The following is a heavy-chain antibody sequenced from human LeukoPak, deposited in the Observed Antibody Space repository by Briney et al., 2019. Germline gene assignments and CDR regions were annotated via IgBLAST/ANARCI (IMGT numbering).Heavy chain of an antibody. V-gene: IGHV3-48*02. J-gene: IGHJ6*02. CDR3: ARDEGYDILTGYYYYYGMDV. CDR1: GFTFTNYG. CDR2: ISSSSSTI. D-gene: IGHD3-9*01. Sequence: PGRSLTLSCAASGFTFTNYGMNWVRQAPGKGLEWVSYISSSSSTIYYADSVKGRFTISRDNAKNSLYLQMNSLRDEDTAVYYCARDEGYDILTGYYYYYGMDVWGQGTTVTVSS.